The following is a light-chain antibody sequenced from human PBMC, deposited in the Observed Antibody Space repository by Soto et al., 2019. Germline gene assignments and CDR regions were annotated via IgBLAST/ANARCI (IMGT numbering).Light chain of an antibody. Sequence: EIVLTQSPGTLSLSPGEGATLSCRASQTVSNNYLAWYQQKPGQPPRLLIYGAFGRATGIPDRFSGSGSGTDFTLTISRLEPEDFAVYYCQQYGSSPITFGQGTRLEIK. CDR1: QTVSNNY. J-gene: IGKJ5*01. CDR3: QQYGSSPIT. V-gene: IGKV3-20*01. CDR2: GAF.